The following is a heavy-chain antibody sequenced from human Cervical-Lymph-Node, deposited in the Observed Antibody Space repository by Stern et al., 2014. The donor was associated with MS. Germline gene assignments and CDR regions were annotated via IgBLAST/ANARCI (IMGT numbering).Heavy chain of an antibody. V-gene: IGHV3-21*01. CDR2: ISSRSSYI. D-gene: IGHD4-17*01. CDR1: GFISSNYG. Sequence: EVQLVESGGGLVKPGGSLRLSCAASGFISSNYGMNWVRQAPGKGLEWLSSISSRSSYIFYADSVKGRFTVSRDNAKNSLFLQMNNLRAEDTAVYYCARDDDMSTVTTLFDYWGQGTLVAVSS. CDR3: ARDDDMSTVTTLFDY. J-gene: IGHJ4*02.